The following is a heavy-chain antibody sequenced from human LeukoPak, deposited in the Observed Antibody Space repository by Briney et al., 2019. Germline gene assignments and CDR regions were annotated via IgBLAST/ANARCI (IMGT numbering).Heavy chain of an antibody. J-gene: IGHJ4*02. CDR2: INHSGST. CDR3: ARGRAIVVVTEYYFDY. D-gene: IGHD3-22*01. V-gene: IGHV4-34*01. CDR1: GGSFSGYY. Sequence: SETLSLTCAVYGGSFSGYYWSWIRQPPGKGLEWIGEINHSGSTNYNPSLKSRVTISVDTSKNQFSLKLSSVTAADTAVYYCARGRAIVVVTEYYFDYWGQGTLVTVSS.